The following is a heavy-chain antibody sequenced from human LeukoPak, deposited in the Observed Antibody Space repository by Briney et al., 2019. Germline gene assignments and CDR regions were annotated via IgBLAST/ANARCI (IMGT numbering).Heavy chain of an antibody. J-gene: IGHJ4*02. CDR3: AREDIVVVPAAPDY. Sequence: GGSLRLSCAASGFTFSSYAMHWVRQAPGEGLEWVAVISYDGSNKYYADSVKGRFTISRDNSKNTLYLQMNSLRAEDTAVYYCAREDIVVVPAAPDYWGQGTLVTVSS. CDR1: GFTFSSYA. D-gene: IGHD2-2*01. V-gene: IGHV3-30-3*01. CDR2: ISYDGSNK.